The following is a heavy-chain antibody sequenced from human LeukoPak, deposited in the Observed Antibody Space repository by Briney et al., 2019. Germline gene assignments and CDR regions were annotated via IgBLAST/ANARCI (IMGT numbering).Heavy chain of an antibody. J-gene: IGHJ3*01. D-gene: IGHD4-17*01. V-gene: IGHV3-74*01. CDR1: GFTLSNYW. CDR2: IDGDGKNT. CDR3: AKDPNGDYVGAFDF. Sequence: GGSLRLSCAASGFTLSNYWMHWVRQAPGKGLVWVSRIDGDGKNTNYADSVKGRFTISRDNAKNTLYLQMNSLSIEDTAVYYCAKDPNGDYVGAFDFWGQGTMVTVSS.